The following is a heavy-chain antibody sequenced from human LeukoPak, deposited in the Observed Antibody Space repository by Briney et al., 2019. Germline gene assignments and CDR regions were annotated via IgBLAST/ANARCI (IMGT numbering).Heavy chain of an antibody. CDR1: GYTLTELS. J-gene: IGHJ5*02. Sequence: ASVKVSCKVSGYTLTELSMHWVRQAPGKGLEWMGGFDPEDGETIYAQKFQGRVTMTEDTSTDTAYMELSSLRSEDTAVYYCATVRPLGYCSSTSCSYNWFDPWGQGTLVTVPS. CDR3: ATVRPLGYCSSTSCSYNWFDP. D-gene: IGHD2-2*01. V-gene: IGHV1-24*01. CDR2: FDPEDGET.